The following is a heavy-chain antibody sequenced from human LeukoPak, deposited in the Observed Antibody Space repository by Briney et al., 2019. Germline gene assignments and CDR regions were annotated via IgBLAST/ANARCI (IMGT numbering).Heavy chain of an antibody. CDR1: GGSIRSSYYY. V-gene: IGHV4-39*07. CDR2: IYDSGST. Sequence: NPSETLSLTCTVSGGSIRSSYYYWGWIRQPPGKGLEWIGSIYDSGSTYYNPSLKSRVTISVDTSKNQFSLKLSSVTAADTAVYYCARDHGPRPPRDYYYYGMDVWGQGTTVTVSS. CDR3: ARDHGPRPPRDYYYYGMDV. J-gene: IGHJ6*02.